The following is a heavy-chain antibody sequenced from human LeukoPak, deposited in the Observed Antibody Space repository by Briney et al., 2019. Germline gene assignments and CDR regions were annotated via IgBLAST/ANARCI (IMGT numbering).Heavy chain of an antibody. V-gene: IGHV6-1*01. D-gene: IGHD1-1*01. CDR1: GDSFSSNSAT. CDR3: ARVVTTGVYYFDY. CDR2: TYYRSEWYN. Sequence: SQTLSLTCAISGDSFSSNSATWNWIRQSPSRGLEWLGRTYYRSEWYNDYAVSVRSRMTINPDTSKNQFSLQLDSVTPDDTAVYYCARVVTTGVYYFDYWGQGTLVTVSS. J-gene: IGHJ4*02.